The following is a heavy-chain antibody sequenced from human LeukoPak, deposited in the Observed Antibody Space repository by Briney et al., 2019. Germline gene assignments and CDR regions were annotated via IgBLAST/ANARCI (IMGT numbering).Heavy chain of an antibody. CDR1: GFTFDDYA. J-gene: IGHJ4*02. CDR3: ARSRARGSNLFDY. CDR2: ISYDGSNK. Sequence: QSGGSLRLSCAASGFTFDDYAMHWVRQAPGKGLEWVAVISYDGSNKYYADSVKGRFTISRDNSKNTPYLQMNSLRAEDTAVYYCARSRARGSNLFDYWGQGTLVTVSS. V-gene: IGHV3-30-3*01. D-gene: IGHD3-10*01.